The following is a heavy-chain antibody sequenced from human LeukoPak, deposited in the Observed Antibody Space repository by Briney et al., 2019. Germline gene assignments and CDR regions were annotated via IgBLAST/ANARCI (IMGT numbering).Heavy chain of an antibody. CDR3: ARGVRKYSNSAGHFY. J-gene: IGHJ4*02. Sequence: PGGSLKPSCAAPGFTFSSFEMNWVRQAPGKGVEWLSYISSSGSTKSYADFGKGRFTISRDNAKNPLYLQINGLRAEDTAVYYCARGVRKYSNSAGHFYWGQGTLVTVSS. CDR1: GFTFSSFE. D-gene: IGHD4-11*01. V-gene: IGHV3-48*03. CDR2: ISSSGSTK.